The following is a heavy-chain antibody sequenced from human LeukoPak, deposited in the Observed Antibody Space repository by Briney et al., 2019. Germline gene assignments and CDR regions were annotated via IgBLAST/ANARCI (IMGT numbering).Heavy chain of an antibody. Sequence: PSETLSLTCTVSGGSISSSSYYWGWIRQPPGKGLEWIGSIYYSGSTYYNPSLKSRVTISVDTSKNQFSLKLSSVTAADTAVYYCARDRSTYYDILTGRFPDAFDIWGQGTMVTVSS. V-gene: IGHV4-39*07. CDR1: GGSISSSSYY. CDR3: ARDRSTYYDILTGRFPDAFDI. J-gene: IGHJ3*02. D-gene: IGHD3-9*01. CDR2: IYYSGST.